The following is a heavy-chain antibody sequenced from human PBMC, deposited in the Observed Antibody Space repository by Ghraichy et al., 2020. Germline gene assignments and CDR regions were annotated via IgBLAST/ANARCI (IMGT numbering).Heavy chain of an antibody. CDR3: AHSRYYYYYDTSRGAFDI. J-gene: IGHJ3*02. D-gene: IGHD3-22*01. CDR1: GFSLSTSGVG. CDR2: IYWNDDK. V-gene: IGHV2-5*01. Sequence: SGPTLVKPTQTLTLTCTFSGFSLSTSGVGVGWIRQPPGKALEWLALIYWNDDKRYSPSLKSRLTITKDTSKNQVVLTMTNMDPVDTATYYCAHSRYYYYYDTSRGAFDIWGQGTMVTVSS.